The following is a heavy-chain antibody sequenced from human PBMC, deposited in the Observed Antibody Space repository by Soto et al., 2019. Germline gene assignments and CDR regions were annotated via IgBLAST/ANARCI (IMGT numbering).Heavy chain of an antibody. Sequence: SETLSLTCTVSGGSISSGGYYWSWIRQHPGKGLEWIGYIYYTGSTYYNPSLKSRVTISVDRSKNQFSLKLSSVTAADTAVYYCARGVEYYGSSGYYYGVYFDYWGQGTLVTVSS. CDR2: IYYTGST. J-gene: IGHJ4*02. CDR1: GGSISSGGYY. V-gene: IGHV4-31*03. D-gene: IGHD3-22*01. CDR3: ARGVEYYGSSGYYYGVYFDY.